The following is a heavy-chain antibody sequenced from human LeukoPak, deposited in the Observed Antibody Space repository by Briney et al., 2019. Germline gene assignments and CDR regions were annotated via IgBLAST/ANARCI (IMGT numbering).Heavy chain of an antibody. J-gene: IGHJ4*02. CDR2: ISGSGGST. Sequence: GGSLRLSCAASGFTFSSYGMSWVRQAPGKGLEWVSAISGSGGSTYYADSVKGRFTISRDNSKNTLYLQMNSLRVEDTAVYYCAKEGGGPYNSGRYMFDYWGQGTLVTVSS. D-gene: IGHD6-19*01. CDR3: AKEGGGPYNSGRYMFDY. V-gene: IGHV3-23*01. CDR1: GFTFSSYG.